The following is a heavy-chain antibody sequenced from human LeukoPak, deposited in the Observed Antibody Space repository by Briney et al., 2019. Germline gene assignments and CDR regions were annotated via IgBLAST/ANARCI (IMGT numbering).Heavy chain of an antibody. CDR3: ARDPGGLHYYYYGMDV. V-gene: IGHV1-3*01. D-gene: IGHD3-16*01. J-gene: IGHJ6*02. Sequence: GASVKVSCKASGYTFTSYAMHWVRQAPGQRLEWMGWINAGSGYTKYSQKFQVRVTITRDTSASTAYMELSSLRSEDTAVYYCARDPGGLHYYYYGMDVWGQGTTVTVSS. CDR2: INAGSGYT. CDR1: GYTFTSYA.